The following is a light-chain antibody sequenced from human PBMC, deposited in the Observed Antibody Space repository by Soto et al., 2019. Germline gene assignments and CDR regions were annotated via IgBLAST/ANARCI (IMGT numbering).Light chain of an antibody. CDR2: DAS. CDR1: QDISNF. J-gene: IGKJ3*01. Sequence: DIQITQSTSSLSASVGDRVAITCQASQDISNFLNWYQQKPGKAPKLLTYDASDLETGVPSRFSGSGSGTDFTFTISNLQPEDFATYYCQQYDSLPFTFGPGTKVDIK. V-gene: IGKV1-33*01. CDR3: QQYDSLPFT.